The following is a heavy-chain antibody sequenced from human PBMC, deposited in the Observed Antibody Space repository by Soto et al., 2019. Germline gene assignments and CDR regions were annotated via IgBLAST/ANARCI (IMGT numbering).Heavy chain of an antibody. CDR1: GYTFSAYY. J-gene: IGHJ4*02. D-gene: IGHD1-26*01. V-gene: IGHV1-2*02. Sequence: QVYLLQSGAEVKKVGASVKVSCKTSGYTFSAYYVHWARRAPGRGFQWLGWINPSNEITTFSEFFQGRSTMTRDTSKNTVHMELNTLTSDDTAVYYCMRGGWGDSPIDYWGQGPQVTVSS. CDR2: INPSNEIT. CDR3: MRGGWGDSPIDY.